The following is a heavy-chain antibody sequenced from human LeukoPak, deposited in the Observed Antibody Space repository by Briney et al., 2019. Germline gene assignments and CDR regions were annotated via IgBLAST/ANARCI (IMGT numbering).Heavy chain of an antibody. V-gene: IGHV4-59*01. CDR3: ARGVYSGSYYHNDY. J-gene: IGHJ4*02. CDR2: IYYSGST. D-gene: IGHD1-26*01. CDR1: GGSISSYY. Sequence: PSETLSLTCTVSGGSISSYYWSWIRQPPGKGLEWIGYIYYSGSTNYNPSLKSQVTISVDTSKNQFSLKLSSVTAADTAVYYCARGVYSGSYYHNDYWGQGTLVTVSS.